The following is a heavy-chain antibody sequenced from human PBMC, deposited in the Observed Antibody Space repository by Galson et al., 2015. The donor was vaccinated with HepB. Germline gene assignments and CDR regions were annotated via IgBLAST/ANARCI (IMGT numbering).Heavy chain of an antibody. Sequence: SLRLSCAASGFTFSSYAMHWVRQAPGKGLEWVAVISYDGSNKYYADSVKGRFTISRDNSKNTLYLQMNSLRAEDTAVYYCARAGRTYYDSSGPFYYFDYWGQGTLVTVSS. D-gene: IGHD3-22*01. CDR3: ARAGRTYYDSSGPFYYFDY. CDR2: ISYDGSNK. J-gene: IGHJ4*02. V-gene: IGHV3-30-3*01. CDR1: GFTFSSYA.